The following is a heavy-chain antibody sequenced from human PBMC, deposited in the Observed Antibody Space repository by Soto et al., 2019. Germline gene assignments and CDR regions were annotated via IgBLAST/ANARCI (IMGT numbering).Heavy chain of an antibody. CDR1: GFTFSSYA. J-gene: IGHJ6*02. CDR2: ISYDGSNK. Sequence: QVQLVESGGGVVQPGRSLRLSCAASGFTFSSYAMHWVRQAPGKGLEWVAVISYDGSNKYYADSVKGRFTISRDNSKNTLYLQMNSLRAEDTAVYYCARDMIPRDYYYGMDVWGQGTTVTVSS. D-gene: IGHD3-22*01. V-gene: IGHV3-30-3*01. CDR3: ARDMIPRDYYYGMDV.